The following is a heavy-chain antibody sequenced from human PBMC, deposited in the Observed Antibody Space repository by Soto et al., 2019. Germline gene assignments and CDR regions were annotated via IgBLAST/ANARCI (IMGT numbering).Heavy chain of an antibody. Sequence: PGCSLRPSCAVSGFTFSSYAISWVRQAPGEGLEWVSAISGSGGSTYYADSVKGRFTISRENSKNTLYMQMNGLRAEDTGVYYCEKMGYGSGGSCYNYFDYWGQGTLVPVSS. CDR3: EKMGYGSGGSCYNYFDY. D-gene: IGHD2-15*01. J-gene: IGHJ4*02. V-gene: IGHV3-23*01. CDR2: ISGSGGST. CDR1: GFTFSSYA.